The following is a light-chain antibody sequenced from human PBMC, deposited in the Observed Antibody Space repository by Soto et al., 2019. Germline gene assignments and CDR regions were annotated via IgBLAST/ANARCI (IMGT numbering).Light chain of an antibody. Sequence: DIQMTQSPSTLSASVGDRVTITCRASQSISSWLAWYQQKPGKAPKLLIYDASSLESGAPSRFSGSGTGTEFTLTISSLQPDDFATYYCQQYNTYSPTFGQGTKLEMK. CDR1: QSISSW. CDR3: QQYNTYSPT. J-gene: IGKJ2*01. V-gene: IGKV1-5*01. CDR2: DAS.